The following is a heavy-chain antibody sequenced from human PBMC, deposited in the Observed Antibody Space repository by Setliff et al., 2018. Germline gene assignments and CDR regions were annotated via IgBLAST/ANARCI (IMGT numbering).Heavy chain of an antibody. J-gene: IGHJ4*02. V-gene: IGHV1-3*01. CDR1: GYSFSSNA. Sequence: ASVKVSCKASGYSFSSNAFHWVRQAPGQTLEWMGWIHAGSSNTLYSQRFQDRITISRDTSATTVHMELSSLRSDDTAVYYCARMSTSGPHSDYWGQGTLVTVS. CDR2: IHAGSSNT. D-gene: IGHD2-8*02. CDR3: ARMSTSGPHSDY.